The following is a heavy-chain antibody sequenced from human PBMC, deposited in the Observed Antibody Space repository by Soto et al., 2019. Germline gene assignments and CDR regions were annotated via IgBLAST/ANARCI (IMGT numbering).Heavy chain of an antibody. CDR2: ISGIGGSS. D-gene: IGHD6-13*01. Sequence: EVQLLESGGALEHPGGSLRLSCAASGFAFSTYVMTWVRQAPGKGLEWVSVISGIGGSSYYAASVKGRFTISRDNSKNTLFLQMNGLRAEDTAVYYCAKVTKRAAAGRYEYYKYGMDVWGQGTTVTVSS. CDR1: GFAFSTYV. CDR3: AKVTKRAAAGRYEYYKYGMDV. J-gene: IGHJ6*02. V-gene: IGHV3-23*01.